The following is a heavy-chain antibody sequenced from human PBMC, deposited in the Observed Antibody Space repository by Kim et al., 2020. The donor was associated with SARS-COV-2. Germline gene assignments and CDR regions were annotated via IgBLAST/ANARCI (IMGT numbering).Heavy chain of an antibody. D-gene: IGHD6-19*01. CDR3: ARDWPSGWYSLEDYYYGMDV. CDR1: GYTFTSYA. Sequence: ASVKVSCKASGYTFTSYAMNWVRQAPGQGLEWMGWINTNTGNPTYAQGFTGRFVFSLDTSVSTAYLQISSLKAEDTAVYYCARDWPSGWYSLEDYYYGMDVWGQGTTVTVSS. V-gene: IGHV7-4-1*02. J-gene: IGHJ6*02. CDR2: INTNTGNP.